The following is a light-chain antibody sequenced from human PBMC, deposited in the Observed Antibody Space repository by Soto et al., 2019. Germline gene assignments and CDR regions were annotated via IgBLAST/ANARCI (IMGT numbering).Light chain of an antibody. Sequence: QSALTQPPSASGSPGQSVTISCTGTSSDVGGYNYVSWYQQHPGKAPKLMIYEFSKRPSGVPDRFSGSKSGNTASLTVSGLQDEDEAAYYCSSYAGSNNVVFGGGTKLTVL. J-gene: IGLJ2*01. CDR2: EFS. CDR1: SSDVGGYNY. CDR3: SSYAGSNNVV. V-gene: IGLV2-8*01.